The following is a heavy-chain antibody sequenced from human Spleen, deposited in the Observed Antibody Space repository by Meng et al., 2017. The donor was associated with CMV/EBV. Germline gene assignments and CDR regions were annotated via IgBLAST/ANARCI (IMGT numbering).Heavy chain of an antibody. CDR3: ARGRDYYDSSGSLDY. J-gene: IGHJ4*02. D-gene: IGHD3-22*01. CDR2: INHSGST. V-gene: IGHV4-34*01. Sequence: VQLQQGGEGLLKPSETLSLTCAVYGGSFSGYYWSWIRQPPGKGLEWIGEINHSGSTNYNPSLKSRVTISVDTSKNQFSLKLSSVTAADTAVYYCARGRDYYDSSGSLDYWGQGTLVTVSS. CDR1: GGSFSGYY.